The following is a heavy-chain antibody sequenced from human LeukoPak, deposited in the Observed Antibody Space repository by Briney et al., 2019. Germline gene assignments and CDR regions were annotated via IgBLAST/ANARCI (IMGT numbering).Heavy chain of an antibody. V-gene: IGHV3-23*01. CDR3: ATLGMVRGNDY. Sequence: GGSLRLSCAASGFTFSSYAMSRVRQAPGKGLEWVSAISGSGGSTYYADSVKGRFTISRDNSKNTLYLQMNSLRAEDTAVYYCATLGMVRGNDYWGQGTLVTVSS. CDR2: ISGSGGST. J-gene: IGHJ4*02. D-gene: IGHD3-10*01. CDR1: GFTFSSYA.